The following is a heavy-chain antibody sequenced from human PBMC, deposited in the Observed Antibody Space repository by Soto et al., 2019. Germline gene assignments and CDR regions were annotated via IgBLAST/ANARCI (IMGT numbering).Heavy chain of an antibody. V-gene: IGHV1-18*01. Sequence: QALLEQSGPEVKKPGDSVRISCWLYDSVFVTSVITWLRQAPGQCLEWMGWISANDGGTLSAMKFTDRLVMSKDPMRNMAYRHLWDVTSDDSAVYFCARGGGRHLRPLETWGHGTPVNVYS. CDR1: DSVFVTSV. CDR3: ARGGGRHLRPLET. J-gene: IGHJ4*01. CDR2: ISANDGGT. D-gene: IGHD3-16*01.